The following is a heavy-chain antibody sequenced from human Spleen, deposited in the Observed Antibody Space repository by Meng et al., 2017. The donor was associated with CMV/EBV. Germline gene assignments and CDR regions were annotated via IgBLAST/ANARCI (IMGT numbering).Heavy chain of an antibody. CDR2: IYYSGST. D-gene: IGHD6-13*01. CDR3: ARDHTPAAAFDYYYYGLDV. Sequence: SETLSLTCTVSGGSVSSDNYYWSWIRQPPGKGLEWIGYIYYSGSTNYNPSLKSRVAISIDTSKNQFSLSLTSVTAADTAVYYCARDHTPAAAFDYYYYGLDVWGQGTTVTVSS. CDR1: GGSVSSDNYY. V-gene: IGHV4-61*01. J-gene: IGHJ6*02.